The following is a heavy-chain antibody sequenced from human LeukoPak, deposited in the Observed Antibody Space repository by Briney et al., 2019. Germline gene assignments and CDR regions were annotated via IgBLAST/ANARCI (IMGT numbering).Heavy chain of an antibody. CDR1: GYTFTGYY. CDR3: ARVPGYSSGWYEGYFQH. CDR2: INPNSGGT. Sequence: ASVKVSCKASGYTFTGYYMHWVRQAPGRGLEWMGWINPNSGGTNYAQKFQGRVTMTRDTSISTAYMELSRLRSDDTAVYYCARVPGYSSGWYEGYFQHWGQGTLVTVSS. V-gene: IGHV1-2*02. J-gene: IGHJ1*01. D-gene: IGHD6-19*01.